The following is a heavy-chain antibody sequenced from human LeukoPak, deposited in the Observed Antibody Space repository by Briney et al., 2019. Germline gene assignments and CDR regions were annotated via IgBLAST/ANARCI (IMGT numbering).Heavy chain of an antibody. Sequence: GGSLRLSCAASGFTFSNYWMHWVRQAPGKGLVWVSRLNSDVSYTNYADSVKGRFTISRDNSKNTLYLQMNSLRAEDTAVYYCAKSDIVVVVAAGAPDYWGQGALVTVSS. V-gene: IGHV3-74*01. J-gene: IGHJ4*02. D-gene: IGHD2-15*01. CDR3: AKSDIVVVVAAGAPDY. CDR1: GFTFSNYW. CDR2: LNSDVSYT.